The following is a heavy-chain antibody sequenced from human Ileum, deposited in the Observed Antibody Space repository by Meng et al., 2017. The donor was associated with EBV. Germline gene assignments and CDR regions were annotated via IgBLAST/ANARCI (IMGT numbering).Heavy chain of an antibody. V-gene: IGHV2-5*01. Sequence: QFTLKEAGPTLVKPTQPLTLSFAFSGFSLTSSGVGVGWILQPPGKALEWLALIYWNDDKRYSPSLKSRLTVTRDTSKNQVVLTLTNVDPVDTATYYCARRPGSPSSRFDYWGQGTLVTVSS. J-gene: IGHJ4*02. CDR3: ARRPGSPSSRFDY. CDR2: IYWNDDK. CDR1: GFSLTSSGVG. D-gene: IGHD6-6*01.